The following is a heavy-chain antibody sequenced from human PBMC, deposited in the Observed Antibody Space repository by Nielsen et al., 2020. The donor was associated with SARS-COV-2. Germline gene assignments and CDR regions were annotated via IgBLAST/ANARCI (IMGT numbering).Heavy chain of an antibody. V-gene: IGHV4-31*02. J-gene: IGHJ6*02. Sequence: WIRQPPGKGLEWIGYIYYSGSTYYNPSLKSRVTISVDTSKNQFSLKLSSVTAADTAVYYCARAWVDYYYGMDVWGQETTVTVSS. D-gene: IGHD1-26*01. CDR2: IYYSGST. CDR3: ARAWVDYYYGMDV.